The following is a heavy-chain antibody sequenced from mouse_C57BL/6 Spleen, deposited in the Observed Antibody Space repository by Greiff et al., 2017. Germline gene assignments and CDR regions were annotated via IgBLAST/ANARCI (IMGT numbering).Heavy chain of an antibody. D-gene: IGHD2-1*01. V-gene: IGHV1-81*01. CDR3: ASWGCNYGGSYYLDY. CDR1: GFTFTSYG. CDR2: IYPRSGNT. Sequence: VQLQQSGAELARPGASVKLSCMASGFTFTSYGISWVKQRTGQGLEWIGEIYPRSGNTYYNEKFKGKGTLTADKSSSTEYMELSSLTSEDSAVYFCASWGCNYGGSYYLDYWGQGTTLTVSS. J-gene: IGHJ2*01.